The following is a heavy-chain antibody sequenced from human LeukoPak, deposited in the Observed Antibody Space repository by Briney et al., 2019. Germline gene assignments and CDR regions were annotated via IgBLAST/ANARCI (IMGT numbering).Heavy chain of an antibody. D-gene: IGHD6-6*01. CDR1: GFTFSGFW. J-gene: IGHJ3*01. CDR2: INSDGSEG. CDR3: ARSSYSSSSSV. Sequence: GGSLRLSCAVSGFTFSGFWMSWSRQAPGKGLEWVASINSDGSEGYYADVVKGRFTISRDNAKNSLYLQINSLRAENTAVYYCARSSYSSSSSVWGQGTMVTVSS. V-gene: IGHV3-7*03.